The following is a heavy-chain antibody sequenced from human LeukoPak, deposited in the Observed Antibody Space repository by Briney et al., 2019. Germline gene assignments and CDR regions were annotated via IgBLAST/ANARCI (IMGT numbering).Heavy chain of an antibody. D-gene: IGHD3-3*01. Sequence: GASVKVSCKASGYTFTSYGISWVRQAPGQGLEWMGWISAYNGNTNYAQKLQGRVTMTTDTSTSTAYMELRSLRFDDTAVYYCARARTTLYYDFWSGYDYWGQGTLVTVSS. CDR2: ISAYNGNT. CDR3: ARARTTLYYDFWSGYDY. V-gene: IGHV1-18*01. CDR1: GYTFTSYG. J-gene: IGHJ4*02.